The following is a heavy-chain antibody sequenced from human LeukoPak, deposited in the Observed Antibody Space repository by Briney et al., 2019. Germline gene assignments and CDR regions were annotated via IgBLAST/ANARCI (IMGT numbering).Heavy chain of an antibody. D-gene: IGHD3-22*01. V-gene: IGHV1-8*01. CDR3: ARGVFYYYDSSGYYYYFDY. CDR2: MNPNSGNT. Sequence: VASVKVSCKASGYTFTSYDINWVRQATGQGLGWMGWMNPNSGNTGYAQKFQGRVTMTRNTSISTAYMELSSLRSEDTAVYYCARGVFYYYDSSGYYYYFDYWGQGTLVTVSS. CDR1: GYTFTSYD. J-gene: IGHJ4*02.